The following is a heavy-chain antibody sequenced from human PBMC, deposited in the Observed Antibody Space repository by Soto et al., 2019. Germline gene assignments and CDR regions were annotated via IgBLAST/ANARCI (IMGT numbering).Heavy chain of an antibody. D-gene: IGHD2-2*01. J-gene: IGHJ5*02. V-gene: IGHV4-61*01. CDR2: IYYSGST. CDR3: ARGLLVPAAITIDWFDP. CDR1: GGSVSSGSYY. Sequence: QVQLQESGPGLVKPSETLSLTCTVSGGSVSSGSYYWSWIRQPPGKGLEWIGYIYYSGSTNYNPSLKSRVTLAVDPSKNQFSLKLSSVTAADTAVYYCARGLLVPAAITIDWFDPWGQGTLVTVSS.